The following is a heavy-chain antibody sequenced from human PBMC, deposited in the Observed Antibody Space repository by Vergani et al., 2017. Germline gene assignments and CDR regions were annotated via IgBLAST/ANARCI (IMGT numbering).Heavy chain of an antibody. CDR2: IWYDGSNK. V-gene: IGHV3-33*01. Sequence: QVQLVESGGGVVQPGRSLRLSCAASGFTFSSYSMHWVRQAPGKGLEWVAVIWYDGSNKYYADSVKGRFTISRDNSKNTLYLQMNSLRAEDTAVYYCARDPGYSSSWYYFDYWGQGTLVTVSS. D-gene: IGHD6-13*01. CDR1: GFTFSSYS. J-gene: IGHJ4*02. CDR3: ARDPGYSSSWYYFDY.